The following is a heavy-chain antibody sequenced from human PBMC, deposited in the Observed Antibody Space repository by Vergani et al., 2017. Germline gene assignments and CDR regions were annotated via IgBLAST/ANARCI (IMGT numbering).Heavy chain of an antibody. CDR1: GFTFSACP. V-gene: IGHV3-23*01. Sequence: EVQLLQSGGGVIQPGGSVRLSCAASGFTFSACPMTWVRQAPGKGLEWVSGISATGDENTDYADSVKGRFTISRDNSKNMLFLQMNSLRAEDTAVYYCAKAYSPYYYYYMDVWGKGTTVTVSS. CDR3: AKAYSPYYYYYMDV. D-gene: IGHD4-11*01. J-gene: IGHJ6*03. CDR2: ISATGDENT.